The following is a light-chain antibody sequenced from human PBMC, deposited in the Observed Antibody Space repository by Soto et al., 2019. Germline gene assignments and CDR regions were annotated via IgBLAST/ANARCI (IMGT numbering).Light chain of an antibody. CDR1: SSDVSGYNY. CDR3: SSYTSSSTPFYV. V-gene: IGLV2-14*01. Sequence: QSVLNQPASVSGSPGQSITISCTGTSSDVSGYNYVSWYQQHPGKAPKLMIYDVSNRPSGVSNRFSGSKSGNTASLTISGLQAEDEADYYCSSYTSSSTPFYVFGTGTKVTVL. CDR2: DVS. J-gene: IGLJ1*01.